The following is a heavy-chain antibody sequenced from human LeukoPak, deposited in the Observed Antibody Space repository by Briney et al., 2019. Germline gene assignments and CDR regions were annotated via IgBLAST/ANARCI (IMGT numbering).Heavy chain of an antibody. CDR3: VRGEQDAVRFYFDF. CDR1: GFTFSSYS. D-gene: IGHD1/OR15-1a*01. J-gene: IGHJ4*02. CDR2: ISSSGS. V-gene: IGHV3-21*01. Sequence: GGSLRLSCAASGFTFSSYSMNWVPQAPGKGLEWVSSISSSGSYSDSVKGRFTISRDNAKNSLYLQMDSLRAEDTAVYYCVRGEQDAVRFYFDFWGQGALVTVSS.